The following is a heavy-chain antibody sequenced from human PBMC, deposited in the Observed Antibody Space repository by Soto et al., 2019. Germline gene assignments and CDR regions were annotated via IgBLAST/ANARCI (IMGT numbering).Heavy chain of an antibody. Sequence: SETLSLTCAVYGGSFSGHSWTWIRQSPGKGLEWIGDINHSGRVNYSPSLKSRVTISLDTSKNQFSPTLSAVTAADTAMYYCSTRAYDTNGYYRFDPWGQGTLVTVSS. V-gene: IGHV4-34*01. CDR2: INHSGRV. CDR3: STRAYDTNGYYRFDP. D-gene: IGHD3-22*01. J-gene: IGHJ5*01. CDR1: GGSFSGHS.